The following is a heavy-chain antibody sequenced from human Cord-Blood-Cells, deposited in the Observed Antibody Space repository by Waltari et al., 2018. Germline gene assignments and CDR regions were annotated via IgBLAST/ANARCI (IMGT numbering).Heavy chain of an antibody. Sequence: QLQLQESGPGLVKPSETLSLTCTVSGGSISSSSYYWGWIRQPPGKGLEWIGSYYYSGSTYYNPSLKSRVTISVDTSKNQFSLKLSSVTAADTAVYYCARLLEQLVRDAFDIWGQGTMVTVSS. D-gene: IGHD6-6*01. CDR2: YYYSGST. CDR3: ARLLEQLVRDAFDI. V-gene: IGHV4-39*01. J-gene: IGHJ3*02. CDR1: GGSISSSSYY.